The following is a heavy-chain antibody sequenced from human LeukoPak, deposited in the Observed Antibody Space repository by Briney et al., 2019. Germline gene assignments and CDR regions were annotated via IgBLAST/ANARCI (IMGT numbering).Heavy chain of an antibody. V-gene: IGHV3-7*05. CDR1: GFTFGSYW. CDR2: IKEDGSDK. CDR3: AREKNLGT. J-gene: IGHJ4*02. Sequence: GGSLRLSCAASGFTFGSYWMSWVRQAPGKRLEWVATIKEDGSDKYYVDSVKGRFTISRDNVKNSVYLQMNSLRAEDTAVYYCAREKNLGTWGEGTLVTVSS. D-gene: IGHD1-14*01.